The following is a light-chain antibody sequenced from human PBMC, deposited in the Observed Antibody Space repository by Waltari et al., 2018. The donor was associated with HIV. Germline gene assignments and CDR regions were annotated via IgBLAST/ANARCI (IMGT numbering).Light chain of an antibody. V-gene: IGKV2-28*01. Sequence: RSSQSLLHTNGYNYLDWYLQKPGQSPQLLIYRVSNRASGVPDRFSGSGSGTDFTLKISRVEAEDVGLYYCMQGLQTLYTFGQGTKLEIK. J-gene: IGKJ2*01. CDR3: MQGLQTLYT. CDR2: RVS. CDR1: QSLLHTNGYNY.